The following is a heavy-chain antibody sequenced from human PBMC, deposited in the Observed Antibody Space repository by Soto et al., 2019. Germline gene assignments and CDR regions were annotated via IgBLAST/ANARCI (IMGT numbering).Heavy chain of an antibody. D-gene: IGHD4-17*01. CDR1: GFTFSDYG. CDR2: ISYDGNNK. J-gene: IGHJ5*02. CDR3: AKELLHNTVTTCGS. Sequence: QVQLVESGGGVVQPGRSLRLSFAASGFTFSDYGMHWVRQAPGKGLEWVAGISYDGNNKYYADSVKGRFTISRDNFKSSLYLRMSSLRAAHPAVSVCAKELLHNTVTTCGSWGQANLVTVSS. V-gene: IGHV3-30*18.